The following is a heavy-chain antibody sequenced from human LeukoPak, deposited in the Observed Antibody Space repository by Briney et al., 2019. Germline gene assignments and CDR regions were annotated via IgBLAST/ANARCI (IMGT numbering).Heavy chain of an antibody. D-gene: IGHD6-19*01. CDR1: GFTVSSNY. CDR2: IYSGGSA. Sequence: PGGSLRLSCAASGFTVSSNYMGWVRQAPGKGLDWVSVIYSGGSAYYADSVKGRFTISRDSSKNILHLQMNSLTAEDTAVYYCARGSSLAAVARGFDYWGQGTLVAASS. V-gene: IGHV3-66*02. J-gene: IGHJ4*02. CDR3: ARGSSLAAVARGFDY.